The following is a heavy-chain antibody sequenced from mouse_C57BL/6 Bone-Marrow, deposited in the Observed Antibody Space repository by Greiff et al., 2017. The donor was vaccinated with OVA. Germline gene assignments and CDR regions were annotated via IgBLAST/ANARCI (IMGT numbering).Heavy chain of an antibody. J-gene: IGHJ2*01. Sequence: EVQRVESGGGLVKPGGSLKLSCAASGFTFSSYAMSWVRQTPEKRLEWVATISDGGSYTYYPDNVKGRFTISRDNAKNNLYLQMSHLKSEDTAMYYCAREGELRLRKVFDYWGQGTTLTVSS. D-gene: IGHD3-2*02. V-gene: IGHV5-4*01. CDR3: AREGELRLRKVFDY. CDR2: ISDGGSYT. CDR1: GFTFSSYA.